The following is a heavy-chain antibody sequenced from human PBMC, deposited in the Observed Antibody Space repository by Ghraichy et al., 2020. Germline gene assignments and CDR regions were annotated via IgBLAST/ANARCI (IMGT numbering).Heavy chain of an antibody. D-gene: IGHD3-10*01. V-gene: IGHV3-74*01. CDR1: GFTFSTYW. J-gene: IGHJ4*02. CDR3: ALTSNYYGSGSYLEY. CDR2: ISHDGSTT. Sequence: GESLNISCAASGFTFSTYWMHWVRQAPGEGLVWVSRISHDGSTTGYADSVKGRFTISRDSAKNTLYLQMNSLRAEDTAVYYCALTSNYYGSGSYLEYWGQGSLATVSS.